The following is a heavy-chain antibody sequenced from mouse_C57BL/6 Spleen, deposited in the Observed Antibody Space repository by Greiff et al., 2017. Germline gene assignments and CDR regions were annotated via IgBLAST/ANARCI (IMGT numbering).Heavy chain of an antibody. D-gene: IGHD1-1*01. CDR1: GYAFSSYW. CDR3: ARWYYGSSYDYWYFDG. J-gene: IGHJ1*03. CDR2: IYPGDGDT. V-gene: IGHV1-80*01. Sequence: QVQLKQSGAELVKPGASVKISCKASGYAFSSYWMNWVKQRPGKGLEWIGQIYPGDGDTNYNGKFKGKATLTADKSSSTAYMQLSSLTSEDSAVYFCARWYYGSSYDYWYFDGWGTGTTVTVSS.